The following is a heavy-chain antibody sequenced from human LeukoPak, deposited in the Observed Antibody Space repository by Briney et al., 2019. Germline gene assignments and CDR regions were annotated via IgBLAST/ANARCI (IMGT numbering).Heavy chain of an antibody. CDR3: ARFTVTTSVYYYYGMDV. V-gene: IGHV1-3*01. CDR1: GYTFSGYA. Sequence: ASVKVSCKASGYTFSGYAIHWVRQAPGQRLEWMGWINAGNGNTKYSQKFQGRVTITRDTSASTAYMELSSLRSEDTAVYYCARFTVTTSVYYYYGMDVWGQGTTVTVSS. D-gene: IGHD4-17*01. J-gene: IGHJ6*02. CDR2: INAGNGNT.